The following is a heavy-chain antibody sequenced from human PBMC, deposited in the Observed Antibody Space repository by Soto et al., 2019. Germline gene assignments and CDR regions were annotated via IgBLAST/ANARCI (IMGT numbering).Heavy chain of an antibody. V-gene: IGHV4-31*03. D-gene: IGHD3-22*01. CDR3: ATIPRRGYSYGIDY. Sequence: QVQLQESGPGLVKPSQTLSLTCNVSGGSISSGTSYSTWIRQHPGEGLEWIGHIYFTGATYSNPSLRSRLSMSVDTSKNQFSLKLTSVTAADTATYYCATIPRRGYSYGIDYWGQGTLVTVSS. CDR1: GGSISSGTSY. CDR2: IYFTGAT. J-gene: IGHJ4*02.